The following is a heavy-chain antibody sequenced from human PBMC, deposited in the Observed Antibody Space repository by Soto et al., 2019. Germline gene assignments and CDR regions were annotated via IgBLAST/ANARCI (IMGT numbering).Heavy chain of an antibody. D-gene: IGHD6-6*01. J-gene: IGHJ4*02. CDR2: IYHSGST. Sequence: PSETLSLTCAVSGGSISSSNWWSWVRQPPGKGLEWIGEIYHSGSTNYNPSLKSRVTISVDTSKNQFSLKLSSVTAADTAVYYCARGGSIAARHFDYWGQGTLVTVSS. V-gene: IGHV4-4*02. CDR3: ARGGSIAARHFDY. CDR1: GGSISSSNW.